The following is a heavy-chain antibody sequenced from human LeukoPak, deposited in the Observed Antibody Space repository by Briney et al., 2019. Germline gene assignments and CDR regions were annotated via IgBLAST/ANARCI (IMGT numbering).Heavy chain of an antibody. J-gene: IGHJ6*03. CDR3: ARTYYSGSYPLYYYYYMDV. D-gene: IGHD3-10*01. V-gene: IGHV5-51*01. CDR2: IYPGDSDT. CDR1: GYSFTNNW. Sequence: GESLKISCKASGYSFTNNWIGWVRQMPGKGLEWMGIIYPGDSDTRYSPSFQGQVTISADKSISTAYLQWSSLKASDTAMYYCARTYYSGSYPLYYYYYMDVWGKGTTVTVSS.